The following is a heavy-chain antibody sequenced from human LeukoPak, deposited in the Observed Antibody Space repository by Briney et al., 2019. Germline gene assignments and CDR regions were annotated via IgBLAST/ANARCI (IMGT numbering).Heavy chain of an antibody. J-gene: IGHJ4*02. CDR2: INPNSGGT. CDR3: AREIPVYCSGGSCYL. CDR1: GYTFTGYY. Sequence: ASVKVSCKASGYTFTGYYMHWVRQAPGQGLEWMGWINPNSGGTNYAQKFQGRVTMTRDTSISTAYMELSRLRSDDTAVYYCAREIPVYCSGGSCYLWGQGTLVTVYS. V-gene: IGHV1-2*02. D-gene: IGHD2-15*01.